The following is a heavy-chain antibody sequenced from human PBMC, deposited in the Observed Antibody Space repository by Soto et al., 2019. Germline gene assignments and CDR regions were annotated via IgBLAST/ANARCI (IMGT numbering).Heavy chain of an antibody. J-gene: IGHJ3*02. CDR1: GGSISSGGYS. V-gene: IGHV4-30-2*01. D-gene: IGHD3-22*01. CDR3: ARGGLYVHYYDSSGYNPFAFDI. Sequence: SETLSLTCAVSGGSISSGGYSWSWIRQPPGKGLEWIGYIYHSGSTYYNPSLKSRVTISVDRSKNQFSLKLSSVTAADTAVYYCARGGLYVHYYDSSGYNPFAFDIWGQGTMVTVSS. CDR2: IYHSGST.